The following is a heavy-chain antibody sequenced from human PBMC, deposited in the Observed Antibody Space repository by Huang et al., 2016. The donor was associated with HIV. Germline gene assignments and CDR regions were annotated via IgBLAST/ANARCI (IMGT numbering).Heavy chain of an antibody. V-gene: IGHV4-34*01. CDR2: INDTGYT. CDR3: ARASWYEPRSWYFGL. Sequence: QVQLQQWGAGLLKPSETLSLTCAVYGGSVSGHYWSWIRQPPGKGLEWIAEINDTGYTNYNPSLKSRVTISVHTSRNQFSLKLNSVTAADAAVYYCARASWYEPRSWYFGLWGRGTLVTVSS. J-gene: IGHJ2*01. CDR1: GGSVSGHY. D-gene: IGHD6-13*01.